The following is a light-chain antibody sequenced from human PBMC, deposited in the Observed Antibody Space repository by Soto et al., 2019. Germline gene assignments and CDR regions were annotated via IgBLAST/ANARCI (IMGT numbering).Light chain of an antibody. Sequence: DIVMTQSPDSLAVSLGERATINCKSSQSVLHSANNWNYLAWYQQKPGQPPKLLIYWASTRESGVPDRFSGSGSGTEFTLTISNLQAEDVAVYYCQQYYNTPQLTFGGGTKVEI. CDR1: QSVLHSANNWNY. CDR2: WAS. J-gene: IGKJ4*01. CDR3: QQYYNTPQLT. V-gene: IGKV4-1*01.